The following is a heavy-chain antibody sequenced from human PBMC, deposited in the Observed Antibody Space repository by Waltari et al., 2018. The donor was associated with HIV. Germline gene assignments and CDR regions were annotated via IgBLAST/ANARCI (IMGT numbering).Heavy chain of an antibody. J-gene: IGHJ5*02. D-gene: IGHD1-7*01. CDR2: IYHSGST. CDR1: GYSISSGYY. V-gene: IGHV4-38-2*01. Sequence: QVQLQESGPGLVEPSETLSLTCAVSGYSISSGYYWGWLRQPPGKGLEWIGSIYHSGSTYYNPSLKSRVTISVDTSKNQFSLKLSSVTAADTAVYYCARKHLELRSQNWFDPWGQGTLVTVSS. CDR3: ARKHLELRSQNWFDP.